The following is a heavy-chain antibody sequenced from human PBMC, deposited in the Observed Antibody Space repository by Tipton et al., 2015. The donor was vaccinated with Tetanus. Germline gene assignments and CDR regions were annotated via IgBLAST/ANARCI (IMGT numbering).Heavy chain of an antibody. CDR2: VSSSGNS. D-gene: IGHD2-8*02. CDR3: AGVLRYSTRGGWDDAFDI. J-gene: IGHJ3*02. V-gene: IGHV4-4*07. CDR1: GGSVSSYY. Sequence: GLVKPSETLSLTCTVSGGSVSSYYWTWFRQPPGKRLEWIGFVSSSGNSNYSPSLTGRVSTSLDTSKQQFSLSLTSATAADTALYFCAGVLRYSTRGGWDDAFDIWGQGTMVTVSS.